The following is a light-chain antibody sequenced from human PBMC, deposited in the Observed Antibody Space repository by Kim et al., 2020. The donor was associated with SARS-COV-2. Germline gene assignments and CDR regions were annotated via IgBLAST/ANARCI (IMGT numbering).Light chain of an antibody. CDR3: QVWESTTTV. Sequence: SYELTQPPSVSVSPGQTASITCSGERLGNKYVCWYQKKPGQFPVVVMYQDERRPSGIPERFSGSNSGNTATLTISGTQAMDEADYYCQVWESTTTVFGGGTQLTVL. CDR2: QDE. CDR1: RLGNKY. J-gene: IGLJ2*01. V-gene: IGLV3-1*01.